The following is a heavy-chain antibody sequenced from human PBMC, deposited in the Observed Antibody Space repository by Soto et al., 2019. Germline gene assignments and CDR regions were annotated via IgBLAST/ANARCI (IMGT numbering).Heavy chain of an antibody. Sequence: GGSLRLSCAASGFTFSNAWVNWVRQAPGKGLEWVGRIKSKTDGGTTDYAAPVKGRFTISRDDSKNTLYLQMNSLKTEDTAVYYCTTEGAVAGSRLGFYYYYGMDVWGQGTTVTVS. D-gene: IGHD6-19*01. CDR1: GFTFSNAW. V-gene: IGHV3-15*07. J-gene: IGHJ6*02. CDR3: TTEGAVAGSRLGFYYYYGMDV. CDR2: IKSKTDGGTT.